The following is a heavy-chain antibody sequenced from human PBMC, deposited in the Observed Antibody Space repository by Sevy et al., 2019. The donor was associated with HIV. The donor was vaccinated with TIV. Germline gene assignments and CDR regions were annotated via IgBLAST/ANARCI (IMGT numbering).Heavy chain of an antibody. CDR2: ISSSGVYE. CDR1: GFSFNTYT. D-gene: IGHD1-26*01. V-gene: IGHV3-21*01. Sequence: GGSLRLSCAASGFSFNTYTFYWVRQAPGEGLEWISSISSSGVYEYYADSVRGRFTISRDNAKNSRSLQMNGLRVEDTGVYYCARVPDSGGRGRADYWGQGTRVTVSS. J-gene: IGHJ4*02. CDR3: ARVPDSGGRGRADY.